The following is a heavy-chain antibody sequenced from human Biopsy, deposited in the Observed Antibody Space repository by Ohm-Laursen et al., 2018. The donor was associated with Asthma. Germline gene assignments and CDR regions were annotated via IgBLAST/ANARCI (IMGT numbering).Heavy chain of an antibody. CDR2: ISWNSGNI. CDR3: AKSADYYDSTDYLDF. D-gene: IGHD3-22*01. V-gene: IGHV3-9*01. CDR1: GFSFDDCT. Sequence: SLRLSCAAYGFSFDDCTMHWVRQAPGKGLEWVSSISWNSGNIDYAVSVKGRFTISRDNAKNSLYLQMQSLRPEDTAFYYCAKSADYYDSTDYLDFWGRGTLVTVSS. J-gene: IGHJ4*01.